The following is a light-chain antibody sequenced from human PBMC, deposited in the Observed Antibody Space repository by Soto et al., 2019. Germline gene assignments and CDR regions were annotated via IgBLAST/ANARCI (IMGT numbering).Light chain of an antibody. V-gene: IGLV1-40*01. J-gene: IGLJ1*01. Sequence: QSVRTQPPSVSGAPGQRGTISCTGSSSNIGAGYEVNWYQHLPGAAPKLLIYGNTNRPSGVPDRFSGSKSGTSASLAITGLQAEDEADYYCQSYDSSLSALYVFGTGTKVTVL. CDR3: QSYDSSLSALYV. CDR2: GNT. CDR1: SSNIGAGYE.